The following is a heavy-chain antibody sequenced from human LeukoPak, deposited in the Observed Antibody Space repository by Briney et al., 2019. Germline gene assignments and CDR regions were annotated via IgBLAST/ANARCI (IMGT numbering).Heavy chain of an antibody. Sequence: PGGSLRLSCAASGITFSRYGMHWVRQAPGKGLEWVTFIRYDGSIKYYADSVKGRFTMSRDNSKNTLFLQMNSLRADDTAVYYCAILDYYDSSGYYVDDNLDYWGQGTLVTVSS. D-gene: IGHD3-22*01. CDR2: IRYDGSIK. CDR3: AILDYYDSSGYYVDDNLDY. J-gene: IGHJ4*02. V-gene: IGHV3-30*02. CDR1: GITFSRYG.